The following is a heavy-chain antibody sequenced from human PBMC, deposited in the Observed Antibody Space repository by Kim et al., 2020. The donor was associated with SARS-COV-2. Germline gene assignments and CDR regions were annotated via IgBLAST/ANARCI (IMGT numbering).Heavy chain of an antibody. CDR3: AKDLPIHSTNYYGMDV. D-gene: IGHD6-13*01. CDR2: ISYDASNK. Sequence: GGSLRLSCAASGFIFSTYGIHWVRQAPGKGLEWVAFISYDASNKFYADSVKGRFTISRDNSKNTLYLQMSSLRAEDTAVYYCAKDLPIHSTNYYGMDVWG. CDR1: GFIFSTYG. V-gene: IGHV3-30*18. J-gene: IGHJ6*01.